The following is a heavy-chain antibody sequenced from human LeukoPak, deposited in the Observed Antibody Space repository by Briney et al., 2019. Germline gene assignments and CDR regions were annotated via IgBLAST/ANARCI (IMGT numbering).Heavy chain of an antibody. CDR1: GFTYISYG. CDR3: AKERWLRFFDY. V-gene: IGHV3-30*18. Sequence: PGGSLRLSCAASGFTYISYGMHWVRHAPGKGLEWVAVISYDGSNKYYADSVKGRFTICRDNSKNTLYLEMNSLRAEDTAVYYCAKERWLRFFDYWGQGTLVTVSS. D-gene: IGHD5-12*01. J-gene: IGHJ4*02. CDR2: ISYDGSNK.